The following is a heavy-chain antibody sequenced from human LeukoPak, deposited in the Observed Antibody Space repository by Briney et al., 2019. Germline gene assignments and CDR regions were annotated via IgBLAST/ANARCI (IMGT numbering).Heavy chain of an antibody. CDR3: ARGSVTVGYGMDV. V-gene: IGHV4-4*07. J-gene: IGHJ6*02. CDR2: IYTSGST. Sequence: SETLSLTCTVSGGSISSYYWSWIRQPAGKGLEWIGRIYTSGSTNYNPSLKSRVTIPVDTSNNHFSLKLTSVTAADTAVYYCARGSVTVGYGMDVWGQGTTVTVSS. CDR1: GGSISSYY. D-gene: IGHD4-11*01.